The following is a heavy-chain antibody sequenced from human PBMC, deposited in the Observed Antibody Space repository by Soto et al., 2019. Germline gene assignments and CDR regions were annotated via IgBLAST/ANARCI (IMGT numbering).Heavy chain of an antibody. J-gene: IGHJ4*02. V-gene: IGHV1-18*01. CDR3: ARAMVRGVTLYYFDY. D-gene: IGHD3-10*01. Sequence: ASVKVSFKASGYTFTSYGISWVRQAPGQGLEWMGWISAYNGNTNYAQKLQGRVTMTTDTSTSTAYMELRSLRSDDTAVYYCARAMVRGVTLYYFDYWGQGTLVTVSS. CDR1: GYTFTSYG. CDR2: ISAYNGNT.